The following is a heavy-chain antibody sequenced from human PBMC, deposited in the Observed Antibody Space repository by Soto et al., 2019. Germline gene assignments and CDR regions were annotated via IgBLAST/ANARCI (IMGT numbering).Heavy chain of an antibody. J-gene: IGHJ4*02. V-gene: IGHV3-23*01. D-gene: IGHD3-22*01. CDR3: AKALYCYDDSGYQ. CDR2: ISGSGYST. Sequence: EVQLLESGGGLVQPGGSLRLSCAASGFTFSSYAMRWVRQAPGKGLEWVSAISGSGYSTYYADSVKGRFPISRDNSKNTLYLQMNSLRAEDPAVYYCAKALYCYDDSGYQWGQGTLVTVSS. CDR1: GFTFSSYA.